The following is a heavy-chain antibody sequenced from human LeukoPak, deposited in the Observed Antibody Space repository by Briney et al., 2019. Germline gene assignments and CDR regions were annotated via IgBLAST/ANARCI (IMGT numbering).Heavy chain of an antibody. CDR1: GFTFSNYG. Sequence: GGSLRLSCAASGFTFSNYGMHWVRQAPGKGLEWVALISFDGSQKYYADSVKGRFTISRDNSKNTLYLQTNSLRAEDTAVYYCAKDPNGDYIGTFDGRGQGTMVTVSS. D-gene: IGHD4-17*01. CDR3: AKDPNGDYIGTFDG. V-gene: IGHV3-30*02. CDR2: ISFDGSQK. J-gene: IGHJ3*01.